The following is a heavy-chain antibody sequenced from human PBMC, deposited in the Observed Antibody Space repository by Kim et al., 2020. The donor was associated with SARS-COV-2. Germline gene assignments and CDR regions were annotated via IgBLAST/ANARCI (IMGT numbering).Heavy chain of an antibody. J-gene: IGHJ2*01. CDR1: EFSLNTGGVG. D-gene: IGHD3-16*01. V-gene: IGHV2-5*02. CDR3: ARYHQETFGEWHVDL. Sequence: SGPTLVNPTQTLTLTCTFSEFSLNTGGVGVGWIRQPPGKALEWLALLYGDDDTRYSPFVKNSLTITKDTSKNQVVLTMTNMDPVDTGTYYCARYHQETFGEWHVDLGRRGTLVTVSA. CDR2: LYGDDDT.